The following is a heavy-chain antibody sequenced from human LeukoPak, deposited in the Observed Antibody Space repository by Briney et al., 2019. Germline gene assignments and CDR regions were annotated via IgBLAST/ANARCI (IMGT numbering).Heavy chain of an antibody. D-gene: IGHD2-21*01. CDR2: ISDSGRDT. V-gene: IGHV3-23*01. CDR3: ATKYSGLSPFYY. CDR1: GFSFRSFA. Sequence: GGSLRLSCAASGFSFRSFAMSWVRQAPGKGLEWVAGISDSGRDTRYADSVKGRFTISRDSSRDTLYLQVNNLRDDDSAIYYCATKYSGLSPFYYWGQGTLVTVSS. J-gene: IGHJ4*02.